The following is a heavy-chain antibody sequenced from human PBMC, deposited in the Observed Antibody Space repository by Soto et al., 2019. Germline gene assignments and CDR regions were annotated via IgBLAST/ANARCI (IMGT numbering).Heavy chain of an antibody. CDR1: GYTFRDYG. D-gene: IGHD3-10*01. CDR3: ARDKRSTMLRSDY. Sequence: QVQLVQSGAEVMKPGASVKVSCQASGYTFRDYGFNWVRQAPGQGLEWLGWISAYNGNTKYAQKFQDRVTMTTDTSTSTAFLELRSLRSDDTALFYGARDKRSTMLRSDYWGKGTLVT. CDR2: ISAYNGNT. J-gene: IGHJ4*02. V-gene: IGHV1-18*01.